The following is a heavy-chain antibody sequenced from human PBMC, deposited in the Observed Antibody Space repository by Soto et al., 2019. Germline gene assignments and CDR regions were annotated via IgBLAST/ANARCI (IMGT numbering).Heavy chain of an antibody. J-gene: IGHJ4*02. CDR1: GLIFSNYK. CDR2: ISTDGSVT. V-gene: IGHV3-74*01. Sequence: GGSLRLSCAASGLIFSNYKMHWVRQAPGKGLVWVSRISTDGSVTDYADSVKGRFTVSRDNAKNTLYLQMNSLRAEDTAVYYCARDTDGLHYWGQGTLVTVPQ. CDR3: ARDTDGLHY.